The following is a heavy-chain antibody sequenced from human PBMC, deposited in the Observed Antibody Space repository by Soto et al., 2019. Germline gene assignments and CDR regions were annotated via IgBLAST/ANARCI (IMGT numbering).Heavy chain of an antibody. Sequence: ASVKVSCKASGYTFTSYAMHWVRQAPGQRLEWMGWINAGNGNTKYSQKFQGRVTITRDTSASTAYMELSSLRSEDTAVHYCARDGPGSSSWYFYNYYYGMDVWGQGTTATVSS. CDR2: INAGNGNT. D-gene: IGHD6-13*01. CDR1: GYTFTSYA. V-gene: IGHV1-3*01. CDR3: ARDGPGSSSWYFYNYYYGMDV. J-gene: IGHJ6*02.